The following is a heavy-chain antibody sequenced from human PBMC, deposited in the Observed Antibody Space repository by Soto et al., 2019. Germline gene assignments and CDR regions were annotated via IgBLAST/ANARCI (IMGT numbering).Heavy chain of an antibody. D-gene: IGHD5-12*01. V-gene: IGHV1-3*01. CDR2: INAGNGNT. CDR3: ARDLGYSGYETQIYYYYGMDV. Sequence: ASVKVSCKASGYTFTSYATHWVCQAPGQRLEWMGWINAGNGNTKYSQKFQGRVTITRDTSASTAYMELSSLRSEDTAVYYCARDLGYSGYETQIYYYYGMDVWGQRTTVT. CDR1: GYTFTSYA. J-gene: IGHJ6*02.